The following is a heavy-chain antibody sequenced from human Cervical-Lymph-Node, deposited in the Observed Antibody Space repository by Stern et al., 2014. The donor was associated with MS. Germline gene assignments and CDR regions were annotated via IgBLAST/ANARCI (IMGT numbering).Heavy chain of an antibody. V-gene: IGHV4-61*01. Sequence: VQLEESGPGLVKPSETLSLTCTVSGGSVSSGSYFWSWIRQPPGKGLEWIGYISYSGSTKYDPSLKSRVTISVDTSKNQFSLNLSSVTAADTAVYYCARESSGGYRWGQGTLVTVSS. CDR3: ARESSGGYR. CDR1: GGSVSSGSYF. D-gene: IGHD5-18*01. J-gene: IGHJ4*02. CDR2: ISYSGST.